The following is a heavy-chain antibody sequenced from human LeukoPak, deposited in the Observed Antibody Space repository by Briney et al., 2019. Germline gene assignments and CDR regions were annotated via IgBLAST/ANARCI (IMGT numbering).Heavy chain of an antibody. D-gene: IGHD3-3*01. Sequence: SETLSLTCTVSGGSISSYYWSWIRQPAGKGLEWIGRIYTSGSTNYNPSLKSRVTISADKSKNQFSLKLSSVTAADTAVYYCARVPYYDFWSGYLFDPWGQGTLVTVSS. CDR1: GGSISSYY. CDR2: IYTSGST. J-gene: IGHJ5*02. V-gene: IGHV4-4*07. CDR3: ARVPYYDFWSGYLFDP.